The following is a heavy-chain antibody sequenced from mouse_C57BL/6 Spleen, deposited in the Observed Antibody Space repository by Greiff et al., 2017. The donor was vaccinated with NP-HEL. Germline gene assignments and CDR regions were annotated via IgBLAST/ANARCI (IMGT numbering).Heavy chain of an antibody. Sequence: VKPGASVKIPCKASGYTFTDYNMDWVKQSHGKSLEWIGDINPNNGGTIYNQKFKGKATLTVDKSSSTAYMELRSLTSEDTAVYYCARKGYGSSYAWFAYWGQGTLVTVSA. CDR3: ARKGYGSSYAWFAY. V-gene: IGHV1-18*01. J-gene: IGHJ3*01. D-gene: IGHD1-1*01. CDR2: INPNNGGT. CDR1: GYTFTDYN.